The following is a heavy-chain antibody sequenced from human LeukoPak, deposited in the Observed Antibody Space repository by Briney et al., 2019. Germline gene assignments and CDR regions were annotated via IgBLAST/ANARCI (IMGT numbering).Heavy chain of an antibody. CDR3: ARDAPLYDDYNYFDY. J-gene: IGHJ4*02. D-gene: IGHD4-17*01. V-gene: IGHV3-69-1*01. CDR1: GFIFSGYN. Sequence: PGGSLRLSCAASGFIFSGYNMNWVRQAPGKGLEWVSYISSSSTIYYADSVKGRFTISRDNAKNSLYLQMNSLRAEDTAVYYCARDAPLYDDYNYFDYWGQGTLVTVAS. CDR2: ISSSSTI.